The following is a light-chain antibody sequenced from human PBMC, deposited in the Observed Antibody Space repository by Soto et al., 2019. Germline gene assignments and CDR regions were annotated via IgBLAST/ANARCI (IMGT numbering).Light chain of an antibody. Sequence: DIQMPQSTSSLSASVGDRVTITCQATHDILNSLNWYQHKPGKAPQLLIYDASTLKPGVPSRFRGSGSGTDFTFTITSLQPEDIATYYCQHYNHFPLTFGQGTRLDIK. V-gene: IGKV1-33*01. CDR3: QHYNHFPLT. CDR2: DAS. CDR1: HDILNS. J-gene: IGKJ5*01.